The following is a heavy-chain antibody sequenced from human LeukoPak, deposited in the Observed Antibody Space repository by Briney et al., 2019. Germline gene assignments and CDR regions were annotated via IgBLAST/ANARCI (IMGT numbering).Heavy chain of an antibody. CDR3: ARGFILVAVAGTDY. Sequence: PGGSLRLSCAASGFTFSSYAMSWVRQAPGKGLEWVSAISGSGGSTYYADSVKGRFTISRDNAKNSLYLQMNSLRAEDTAVYYCARGFILVAVAGTDYWGQGTLVTVSS. CDR1: GFTFSSYA. CDR2: ISGSGGST. D-gene: IGHD6-19*01. J-gene: IGHJ4*02. V-gene: IGHV3-23*01.